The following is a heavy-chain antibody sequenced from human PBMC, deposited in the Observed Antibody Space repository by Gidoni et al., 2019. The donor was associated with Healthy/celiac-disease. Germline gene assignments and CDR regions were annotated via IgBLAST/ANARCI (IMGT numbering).Heavy chain of an antibody. J-gene: IGHJ4*02. Sequence: EVQLLESGGGLVQPGGSLRLSCAASGFTFSSYAMSWVRQAPGKGLEWVSAISGSGGSTYYADSVKGRFTISRDNSKNTLYLQMNSLRAEDTAVYYCAKDLPSPALPWYQLLPDYWGQGTLVTVSS. D-gene: IGHD2-2*01. CDR3: AKDLPSPALPWYQLLPDY. CDR2: ISGSGGST. CDR1: GFTFSSYA. V-gene: IGHV3-23*01.